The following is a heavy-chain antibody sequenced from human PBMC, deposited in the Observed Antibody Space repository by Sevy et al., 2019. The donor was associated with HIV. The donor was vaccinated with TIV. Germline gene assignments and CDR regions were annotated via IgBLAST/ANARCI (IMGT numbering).Heavy chain of an antibody. J-gene: IGHJ4*02. CDR2: MYSSGGT. CDR3: ASKRGYSSGPFDY. D-gene: IGHD5-18*01. V-gene: IGHV4-30-4*01. Sequence: SETLSLTCTVSGGSISSGDYYWSWIRQPPGKGLQWIGYMYSSGGTYYNPFLNSRVSMSVDTSKNQFSLKLSSVTAADTAVYYCASKRGYSSGPFDYWGQGTLVTVSS. CDR1: GGSISSGDYY.